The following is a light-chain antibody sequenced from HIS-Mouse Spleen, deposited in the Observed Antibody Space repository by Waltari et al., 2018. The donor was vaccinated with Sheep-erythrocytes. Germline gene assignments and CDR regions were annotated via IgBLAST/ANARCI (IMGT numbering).Light chain of an antibody. V-gene: IGLV3-1*01. CDR2: QDS. Sequence: SYELTQPPSVSVSPGQTASITGSGEKLGDKYACWYQQKPGQSPVLVIYQDSKRPSGSPERFSGSNSGNTATLTISGTQAMDEADYYCQAWDSSTEVFGGGTKLTVL. CDR1: KLGDKY. J-gene: IGLJ2*01. CDR3: QAWDSSTEV.